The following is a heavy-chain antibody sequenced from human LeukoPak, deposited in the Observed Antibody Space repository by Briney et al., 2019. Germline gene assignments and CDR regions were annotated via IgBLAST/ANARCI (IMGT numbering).Heavy chain of an antibody. CDR2: INHSGST. D-gene: IGHD2-2*02. Sequence: PSETLSLTCAVYGGSFSGYYWSWIRQPPGKGLEGSGEINHSGSTNYNPSLKSRVTISVDTSKNQFSLKLSSVTAADTAVYYCARGIVVVPAAIPGWFDPWGQGTLVTVSS. J-gene: IGHJ5*02. V-gene: IGHV4-34*01. CDR3: ARGIVVVPAAIPGWFDP. CDR1: GGSFSGYY.